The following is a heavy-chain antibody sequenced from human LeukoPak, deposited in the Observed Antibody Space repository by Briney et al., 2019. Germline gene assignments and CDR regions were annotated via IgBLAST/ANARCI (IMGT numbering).Heavy chain of an antibody. Sequence: SETLSLTCAVSGYSISSGYYWGWIRQPPRKGLEWIGSIYHSGSTYYNPSLKSRVTISVDTSKNQFSLKLSSVTAADTAVYYCARHEVVPAAMEGFDPWGQGTLVTVSS. D-gene: IGHD2-2*01. J-gene: IGHJ5*02. CDR2: IYHSGST. CDR1: GYSISSGYY. V-gene: IGHV4-38-2*01. CDR3: ARHEVVPAAMEGFDP.